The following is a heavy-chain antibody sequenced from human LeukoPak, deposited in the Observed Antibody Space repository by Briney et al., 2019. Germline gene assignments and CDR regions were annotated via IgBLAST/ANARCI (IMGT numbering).Heavy chain of an antibody. Sequence: SQTLSLTCAVSGGSISSGGYSWSWIRQPPGKGLEWIGYIYHSGSTYYNPSLKSRVTMSVDTSKNQFSLKLSSVTAADTAVYYCAREELYSYGFNWFDPWGQGTLVTVSS. CDR1: GGSISSGGYS. V-gene: IGHV4-30-2*01. CDR3: AREELYSYGFNWFDP. CDR2: IYHSGST. J-gene: IGHJ5*02. D-gene: IGHD5-18*01.